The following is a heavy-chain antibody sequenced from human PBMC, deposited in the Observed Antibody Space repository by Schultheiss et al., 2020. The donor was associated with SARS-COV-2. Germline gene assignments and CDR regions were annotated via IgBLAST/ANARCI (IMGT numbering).Heavy chain of an antibody. D-gene: IGHD3-9*01. CDR2: TYYRSKWYN. CDR3: ARELPNYDILTGTQSNWFDP. J-gene: IGHJ5*02. CDR1: GDSVSSNSAA. Sequence: SQTLSLTCAISGDSVSSNSAAWNWIRQSPSRGLEWLGRTYYRSKWYNDYAVSVKSRITINPDTSKNQFSLQLNSVTPEDTAVYYCARELPNYDILTGTQSNWFDPWGQGTLVTVSS. V-gene: IGHV6-1*01.